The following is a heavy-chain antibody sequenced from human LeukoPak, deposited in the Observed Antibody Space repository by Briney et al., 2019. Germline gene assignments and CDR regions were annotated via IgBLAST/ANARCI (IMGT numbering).Heavy chain of an antibody. CDR1: GFTFSSYS. Sequence: NPGGSLRLSCAASGFTFSSYSMNWVRQAPGKGLEWVSSISSSSSYIYYADSVKGRFTISRDNSKNTLYLQMNSLRAEDTAVYYCAKEAPRIAAAGRYYGMDVWGQGTTVTVSS. V-gene: IGHV3-21*01. D-gene: IGHD6-13*01. J-gene: IGHJ6*02. CDR3: AKEAPRIAAAGRYYGMDV. CDR2: ISSSSSYI.